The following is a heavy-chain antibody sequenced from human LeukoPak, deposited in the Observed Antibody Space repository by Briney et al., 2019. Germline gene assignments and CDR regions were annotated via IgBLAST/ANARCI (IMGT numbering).Heavy chain of an antibody. Sequence: ASVKVSCKASGYTFTGYYMHWVRQVPGQGLEWMGRINPNSGGTNYAQKFQGRVTMTRDTSISTAYMELSRLRSDDTAVYYCARGHEVLLWFGEAFDYWGQGTLVTVSS. J-gene: IGHJ4*02. CDR3: ARGHEVLLWFGEAFDY. V-gene: IGHV1-2*06. CDR2: INPNSGGT. D-gene: IGHD3-10*01. CDR1: GYTFTGYY.